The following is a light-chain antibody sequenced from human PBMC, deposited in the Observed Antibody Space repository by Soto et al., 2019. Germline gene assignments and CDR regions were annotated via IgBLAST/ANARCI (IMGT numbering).Light chain of an antibody. V-gene: IGKV3-20*01. CDR3: KQYHTSPIT. J-gene: IGKJ3*01. Sequence: EIVLTQSPGTLSLSTRETATLSCRASKSVSSSYFAWYQQKPGQAPRLLIYGAYSRATGIPDRFSGSGSGTDFTLNISRLEPEDFAVYYCKQYHTSPITFGPGTKMDIK. CDR2: GAY. CDR1: KSVSSSY.